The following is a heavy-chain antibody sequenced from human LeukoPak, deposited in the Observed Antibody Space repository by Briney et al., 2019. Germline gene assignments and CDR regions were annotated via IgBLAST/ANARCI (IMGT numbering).Heavy chain of an antibody. V-gene: IGHV4-34*01. D-gene: IGHD3-22*01. Sequence: PSETLSLTCAVYGGSFSGYYWSWIRQPPGKGLEWIGEINHSGSTNYNPSLKSRVTISVDTSKNQFSLKLSSVTAADTAVYYCASWGRGYDSSGYYFDYWGQGTLVTVSS. CDR1: GGSFSGYY. CDR3: ASWGRGYDSSGYYFDY. J-gene: IGHJ4*02. CDR2: INHSGST.